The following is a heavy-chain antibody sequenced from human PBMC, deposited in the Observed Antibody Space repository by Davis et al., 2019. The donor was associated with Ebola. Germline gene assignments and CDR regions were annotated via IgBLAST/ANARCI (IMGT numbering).Heavy chain of an antibody. V-gene: IGHV3-30-3*01. D-gene: IGHD3-3*01. CDR2: ISYDGSNK. Sequence: PGGSLRLSCAASGFTFSSYAIHWVRQAPGKGLQWVAVISYDGSNKYYADSVKGRFTISRDNSKNTLYLQMNSLRAEDTAVYYCARGWFGVAGITSQYYFDYWGQGTLVTVSS. J-gene: IGHJ4*02. CDR1: GFTFSSYA. CDR3: ARGWFGVAGITSQYYFDY.